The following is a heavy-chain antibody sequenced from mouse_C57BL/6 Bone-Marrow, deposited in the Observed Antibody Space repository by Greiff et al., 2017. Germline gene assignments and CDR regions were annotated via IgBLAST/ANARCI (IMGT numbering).Heavy chain of an antibody. V-gene: IGHV1-63*01. CDR3: ARLSTVVYFDY. D-gene: IGHD1-1*01. J-gene: IGHJ2*01. CDR1: GYTFTNYW. CDR2: IYPGGGYT. Sequence: QVQLKQSGAELVRPGTSVKMSCKASGYTFTNYWIGWAKQRPGHGLEWIGDIYPGGGYTNYNEKFKGKATLTADKSSSTAYMQFSSLTSEDSAIYYCARLSTVVYFDYWGQGTTLTVSS.